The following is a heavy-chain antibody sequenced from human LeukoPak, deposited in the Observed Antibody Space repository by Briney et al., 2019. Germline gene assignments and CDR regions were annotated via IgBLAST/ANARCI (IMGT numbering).Heavy chain of an antibody. D-gene: IGHD6-19*01. Sequence: GRSLRLSCAASGFTFSSYAMHWVRQAPGKGLEWVAVISYDGSNKYYADSVKGRFTISRDNSKNTLYLQMNSLRAEGTAVYYCARDFRPYSSGWSGFDYWGQGTLVTVSS. J-gene: IGHJ4*02. CDR1: GFTFSSYA. CDR3: ARDFRPYSSGWSGFDY. V-gene: IGHV3-30-3*01. CDR2: ISYDGSNK.